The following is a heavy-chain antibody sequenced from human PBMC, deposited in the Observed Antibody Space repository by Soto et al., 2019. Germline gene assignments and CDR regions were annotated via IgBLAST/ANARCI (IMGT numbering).Heavy chain of an antibody. J-gene: IGHJ4*02. CDR2: IYWDDDK. Sequence: QITLKESGPTLVKPTQTLTLTCTFSGFSLSAGGVGVGWIRQPPGKALECLAPIYWDDDKRYRPSLKSTLTITNDTSKTQVVLTMTNMDPMDTATYYCAHRGPKESLFDFWGQGTLVTVSS. CDR3: AHRGPKESLFDF. CDR1: GFSLSAGGVG. V-gene: IGHV2-5*02.